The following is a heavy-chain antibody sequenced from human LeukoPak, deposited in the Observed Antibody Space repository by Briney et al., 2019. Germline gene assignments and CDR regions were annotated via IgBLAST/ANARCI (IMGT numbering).Heavy chain of an antibody. V-gene: IGHV1-46*01. CDR3: AREAYCGGDCPNDAFDI. D-gene: IGHD2-21*02. Sequence: ASAKVSCEASGYTFTSYYMHWVRQAPGQGLEWMGIINPSGGSTSYAQKFQGRVTMTRDTSTSTVYMELSSLRSEDTAVYYCAREAYCGGDCPNDAFDIWGQGTMVTVSS. CDR1: GYTFTSYY. CDR2: INPSGGST. J-gene: IGHJ3*02.